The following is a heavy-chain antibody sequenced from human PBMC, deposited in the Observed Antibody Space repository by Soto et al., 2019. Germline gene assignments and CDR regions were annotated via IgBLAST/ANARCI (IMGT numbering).Heavy chain of an antibody. Sequence: QVQLVESGGGVVQPGRSLRLSCAASGFTFRNYGMHWVRQAPGKGLEWVAVISYDGNNHYYADSVKGRFTISRDNSKKTLYLQMNSLRAEDTAVYYCAKDSSYFGSGYFDLWGRGTLVTVSS. J-gene: IGHJ2*01. D-gene: IGHD3-10*01. CDR1: GFTFRNYG. V-gene: IGHV3-30*18. CDR3: AKDSSYFGSGYFDL. CDR2: ISYDGNNH.